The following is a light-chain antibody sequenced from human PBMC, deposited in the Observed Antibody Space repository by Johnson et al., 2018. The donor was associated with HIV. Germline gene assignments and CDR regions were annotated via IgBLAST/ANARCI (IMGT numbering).Light chain of an antibody. J-gene: IGLJ1*01. Sequence: QSVLTQPPSVSAAPGQKVTISCSGSSSNIGNNYVSWYQQLPGTAPKLLIYENNKRPSGIPDRFSGSKSGTSATLGITGLQTGDDADYYCGTWESSLSAGGVFGTGTKVTVL. CDR1: SSNIGNNY. V-gene: IGLV1-51*02. CDR3: GTWESSLSAGGV. CDR2: ENN.